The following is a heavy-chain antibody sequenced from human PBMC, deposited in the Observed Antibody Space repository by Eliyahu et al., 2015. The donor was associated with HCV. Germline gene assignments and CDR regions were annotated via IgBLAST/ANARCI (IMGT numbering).Heavy chain of an antibody. Sequence: QVQLVQSGAEVRKPGASVTVSCKASGYPFASSYYFHWVRQAPGQGLEWMGIINPGGGDTRYAPKFQGRVTMTRDTSTSTVYMEVSSLRFEDTALYYCAREGDGITLAFWGQGTPVTVVS. D-gene: IGHD3-10*01. V-gene: IGHV1-46*01. CDR1: GYPFASSYY. CDR2: INPGGGDT. CDR3: AREGDGITLAF. J-gene: IGHJ4*02.